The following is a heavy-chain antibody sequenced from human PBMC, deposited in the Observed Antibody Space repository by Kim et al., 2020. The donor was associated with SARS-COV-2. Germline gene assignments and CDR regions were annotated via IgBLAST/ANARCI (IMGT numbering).Heavy chain of an antibody. D-gene: IGHD3-3*01. V-gene: IGHV3-30*01. CDR3: ARGYRITIFGVVTFLDY. Sequence: VKRRFTISRDNSKNTLYLQMNSLRAEDTAVYYCARGYRITIFGVVTFLDYWGQGTLVTVSS. J-gene: IGHJ4*02.